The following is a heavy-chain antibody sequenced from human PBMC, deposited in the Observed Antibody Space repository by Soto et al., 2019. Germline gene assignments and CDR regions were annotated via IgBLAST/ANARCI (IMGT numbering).Heavy chain of an antibody. V-gene: IGHV3-20*04. CDR2: INWNGGST. Sequence: EVQLVESGGGVVRPGGSLRLSCAASGFTFDDYGMSWVRQAPGKGLEWVSGINWNGGSTGYADSVKGRLTISRANAKNSLYLQMNSRRAEDTALYYCARVPYYGSGSYYLDYWGQGTLVTVSS. J-gene: IGHJ4*02. CDR1: GFTFDDYG. CDR3: ARVPYYGSGSYYLDY. D-gene: IGHD3-10*01.